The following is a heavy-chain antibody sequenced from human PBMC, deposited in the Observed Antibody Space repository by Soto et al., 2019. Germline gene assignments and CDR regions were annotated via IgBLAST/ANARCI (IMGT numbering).Heavy chain of an antibody. CDR1: GCTFSSYG. CDR2: IWYDVSNK. CDR3: ARDWQQMDYYYCMYV. Sequence: QVQLVESGGGVVQPGRSLRLSCAASGCTFSSYGMHWVRQSPGKVLEWLAVIWYDVSNKYYADSVKGRFTFSRDNSKNTLYLQMNSLRAEDTAMYYCARDWQQMDYYYCMYVWGQGTTVTVA. V-gene: IGHV3-33*01. D-gene: IGHD6-13*01. J-gene: IGHJ6*02.